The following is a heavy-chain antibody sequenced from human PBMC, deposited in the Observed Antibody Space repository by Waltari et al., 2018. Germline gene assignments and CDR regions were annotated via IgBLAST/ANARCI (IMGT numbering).Heavy chain of an antibody. Sequence: QLQLQESGPGLVKPSETLSLTCTVSGGSISSSSYYWGWIRQPPGKGLEWIGSIYYSGSTNYNPSLKSRVTISVDTSKNQFSLKLSSVTAADTAVYYCAREKGYSSGGYEPGYWGQGTLVTVSS. D-gene: IGHD6-19*01. J-gene: IGHJ4*02. CDR3: AREKGYSSGGYEPGY. V-gene: IGHV4-39*07. CDR2: IYYSGST. CDR1: GGSISSSSYY.